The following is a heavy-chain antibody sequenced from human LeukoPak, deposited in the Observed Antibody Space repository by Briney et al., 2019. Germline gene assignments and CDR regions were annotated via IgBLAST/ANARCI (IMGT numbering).Heavy chain of an antibody. J-gene: IGHJ6*03. Sequence: SQTLSLTCTVSGGSISSGDYYWSWIRQPPGKGLEWIGYIYYSGSTYYNPSLKSRVTISVDTSKNQFSLKLSSVTAADTAVYYCARYCSSTSCYDYYYYMDVWGKGTTVTVSS. D-gene: IGHD2-2*01. CDR2: IYYSGST. V-gene: IGHV4-30-4*08. CDR3: ARYCSSTSCYDYYYYMDV. CDR1: GGSISSGDYY.